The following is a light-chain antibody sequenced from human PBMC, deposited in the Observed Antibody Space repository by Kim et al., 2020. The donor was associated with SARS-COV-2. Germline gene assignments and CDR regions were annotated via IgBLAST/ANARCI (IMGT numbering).Light chain of an antibody. V-gene: IGLV1-44*01. Sequence: GQRVAISCSGSCSNVGSNTVNWYQHLPGTAHKLLIYTNNQRPSGVPDRFSGSKSGTSASLAISGLQSEDEADYYCAAWDDSLNGWVFGGGTQLTVL. CDR2: TNN. CDR3: AAWDDSLNGWV. CDR1: CSNVGSNT. J-gene: IGLJ3*02.